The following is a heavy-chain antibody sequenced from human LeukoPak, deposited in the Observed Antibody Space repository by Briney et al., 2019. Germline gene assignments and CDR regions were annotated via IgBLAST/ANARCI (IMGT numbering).Heavy chain of an antibody. D-gene: IGHD3-22*01. V-gene: IGHV3-23*01. CDR1: GFTFSSYS. CDR2: ISGSGGST. J-gene: IGHJ4*02. Sequence: GGSLRLSCAASGFTFSSYSMNWVRQAPGKGLEWVSAISGSGGSTYYADSVKGRFTISRDNSKNTLYLQMNSLRAEDTAVYYCAKRALGNTYYYDSSGYYRDWGQGTPVTVSS. CDR3: AKRALGNTYYYDSSGYYRD.